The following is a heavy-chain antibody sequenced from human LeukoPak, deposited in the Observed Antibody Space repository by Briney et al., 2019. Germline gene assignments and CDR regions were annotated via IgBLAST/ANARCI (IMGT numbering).Heavy chain of an antibody. V-gene: IGHV3-7*01. CDR1: GFTFCSYW. J-gene: IGHJ6*02. Sequence: GGSLRLSCAASGFTFCSYWVSWVRQAPGKGLEGVANIKQDGSEKYYVDSVKGRFTISRDNAKNSLYLQMNSLRAEDTAVYYCASLSSTSSSYYGMDVWGQGTTVTVSS. CDR2: IKQDGSEK. D-gene: IGHD2-2*01. CDR3: ASLSSTSSSYYGMDV.